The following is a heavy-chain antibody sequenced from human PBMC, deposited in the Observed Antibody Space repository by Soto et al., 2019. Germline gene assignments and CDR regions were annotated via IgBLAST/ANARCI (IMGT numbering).Heavy chain of an antibody. V-gene: IGHV1-24*01. CDR1: GEPLNGLS. Sequence: SVELSCKVSGEPLNGLSMHWVGQAPGKGLEWMGGFDPEDGETIYAQKFQGRVTMTEDTSTDTAYMELSSLRSEDTAVYYCATEAPPYYYDSSGYPFDIWGQGTMVTVSS. CDR2: FDPEDGET. J-gene: IGHJ3*02. D-gene: IGHD3-22*01. CDR3: ATEAPPYYYDSSGYPFDI.